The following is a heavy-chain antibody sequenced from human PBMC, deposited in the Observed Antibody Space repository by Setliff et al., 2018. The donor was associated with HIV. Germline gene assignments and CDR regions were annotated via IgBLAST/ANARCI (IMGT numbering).Heavy chain of an antibody. D-gene: IGHD6-19*01. J-gene: IGHJ3*02. V-gene: IGHV1-18*01. CDR3: ARVPYRSAWFSGGHDAFDI. CDR1: GYTFTSYG. Sequence: GASVKVSCKASGYTFTSYGISWGRQAPGQGLEWMGWISGYNGNTKYAQRFQGRVAMTTETSTSTAYMEMRSLRSDDTAVYFCARVPYRSAWFSGGHDAFDIWGQGTMVTVSS. CDR2: ISGYNGNT.